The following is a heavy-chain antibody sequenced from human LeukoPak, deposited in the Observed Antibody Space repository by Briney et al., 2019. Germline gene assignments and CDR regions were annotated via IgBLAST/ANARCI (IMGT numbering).Heavy chain of an antibody. D-gene: IGHD3-10*01. V-gene: IGHV3-23*01. CDR2: FSVSGVMT. CDR1: GFTLRNYA. J-gene: IGHJ4*02. CDR3: ARQRTIVLRGGLTTRGPLDF. Sequence: GRSLRLSCAASGFTLRNYAMTWVRQTPGKGLEWVSTFSVSGVMTYYGDSVRGRFTMSRDSSKNTLFLQMNSLRAEDTAIYYCARQRTIVLRGGLTTRGPLDFWGQGTLVTVSS.